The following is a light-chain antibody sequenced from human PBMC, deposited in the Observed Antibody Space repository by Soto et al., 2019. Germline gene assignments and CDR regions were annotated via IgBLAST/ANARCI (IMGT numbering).Light chain of an antibody. V-gene: IGKV1-39*01. CDR2: AAS. J-gene: IGKJ5*01. Sequence: DIQLTQSPSFLSACVGDRVTITCRASQGISSYLAWFQQKPGRAPKLLLYAASTLQSGVPSRFSGSGSGTDFTLTISSLQPEDFATYYCQQSYSTPQSTFGQGTRLEIK. CDR3: QQSYSTPQST. CDR1: QGISSY.